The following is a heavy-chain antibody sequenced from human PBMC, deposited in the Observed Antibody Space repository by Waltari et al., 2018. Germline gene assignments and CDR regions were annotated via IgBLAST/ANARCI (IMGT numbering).Heavy chain of an antibody. D-gene: IGHD5-12*01. J-gene: IGHJ4*02. CDR2: IYYSGST. V-gene: IGHV4-39*07. Sequence: QLQLQESGPGLVKPSETLSLTCTVSGGSISSSRYSWGWIRQPPGKGLEWIGSIYYSGSTYYNPSLKSRVTISVDTSKNQFSLKLSSVTAADTAVYYCARGGRDGYNYYDYWGQGTLVTVSS. CDR1: GGSISSSRYS. CDR3: ARGGRDGYNYYDY.